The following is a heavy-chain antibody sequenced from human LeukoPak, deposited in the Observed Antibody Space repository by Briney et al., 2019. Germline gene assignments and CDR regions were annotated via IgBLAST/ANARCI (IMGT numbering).Heavy chain of an antibody. V-gene: IGHV3-30*18. CDR2: ISYDGRNK. CDR1: RFSFSDYA. D-gene: IGHD4-11*01. Sequence: GRSLRLSCAASRFSFSDYAMHWVRQGPGKGLEWVAVISYDGRNKFYADSVKGRFTISRDNSKNTLYLQMNSLGAEDTALYHCAKDLAGYSNDRDFGMDVWGQGTTVTVSS. CDR3: AKDLAGYSNDRDFGMDV. J-gene: IGHJ6*02.